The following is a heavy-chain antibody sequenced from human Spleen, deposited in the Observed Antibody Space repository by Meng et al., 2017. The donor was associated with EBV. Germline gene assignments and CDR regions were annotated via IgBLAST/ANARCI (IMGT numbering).Heavy chain of an antibody. CDR2: THHGGNT. Sequence: VHLREPGPALVNPSDTLASPYVASGGSNTSTNWWSGVRQPPGKGLEWIGETHHGGNTNYNTSLQSRVIISVDKSKSQFSLQLTSVTAADTALYYCASHLLTPGTRGFDHWGPGILVTVSS. J-gene: IGHJ4*02. CDR1: GGSNTSTNW. CDR3: ASHLLTPGTRGFDH. V-gene: IGHV4-4*02. D-gene: IGHD6-13*01.